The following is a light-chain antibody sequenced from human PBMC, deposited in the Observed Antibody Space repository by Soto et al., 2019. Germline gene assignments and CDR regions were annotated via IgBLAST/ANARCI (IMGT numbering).Light chain of an antibody. J-gene: IGKJ2*01. V-gene: IGKV1-9*01. CDR1: QAIYSY. Sequence: DIPLTQSPFFLSASVGDRVTISCRASQAIYSYLAWYQQKPGKAPKLLIFGAYKLQSGVPSRFSGSGSGTEFTLTISSLQPEDFATYYCQQLNSHPRTFGQGTKLEIK. CDR2: GAY. CDR3: QQLNSHPRT.